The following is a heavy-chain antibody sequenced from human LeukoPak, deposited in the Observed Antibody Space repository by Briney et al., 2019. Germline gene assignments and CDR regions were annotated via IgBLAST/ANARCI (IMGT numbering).Heavy chain of an antibody. CDR1: GFTFSSYW. CDR2: IKQDGSEK. Sequence: GGSLRLSCAASGFTFSSYWMSWVRQAPGKGPEWVANIKQDGSEKYYVDSVKGRFTISRDNAKNSLYLQMNSLRAEDTAVYYCARDPCCSGGSLYGMDVWGQGTTVTVSS. CDR3: ARDPCCSGGSLYGMDV. V-gene: IGHV3-7*01. D-gene: IGHD2-15*01. J-gene: IGHJ6*02.